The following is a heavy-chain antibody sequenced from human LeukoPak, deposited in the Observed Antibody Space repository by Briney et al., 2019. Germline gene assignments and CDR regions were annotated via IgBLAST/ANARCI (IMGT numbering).Heavy chain of an antibody. J-gene: IGHJ4*02. CDR1: GFTFSSYA. D-gene: IGHD1-7*01. CDR3: AKDRDWNYYFPYYFDY. Sequence: QPGGSLRLSCAASGFTFSSYAMSWVRQAPGKGLEWVSAISGSGGSTHYADSVKGRFTISRDNSKNTLYLQMNSLRAEDAAVYYCAKDRDWNYYFPYYFDYWGQGTLVTVSS. V-gene: IGHV3-23*01. CDR2: ISGSGGST.